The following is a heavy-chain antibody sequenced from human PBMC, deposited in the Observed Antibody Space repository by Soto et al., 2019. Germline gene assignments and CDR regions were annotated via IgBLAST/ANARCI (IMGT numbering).Heavy chain of an antibody. CDR1: GFTFSSYW. Sequence: EVQLVESGGGLVQPGGSLRLSCAASGFTFSSYWMSWVRQAPGKGLEWVANIKQDGSEKYYVDSVKGRFTISRDNAKNSLYLQMNSLRAEDTAVYYCARENGESRNYYGMDVWGQGTTVTSP. CDR2: IKQDGSEK. J-gene: IGHJ6*02. CDR3: ARENGESRNYYGMDV. D-gene: IGHD2-8*01. V-gene: IGHV3-7*01.